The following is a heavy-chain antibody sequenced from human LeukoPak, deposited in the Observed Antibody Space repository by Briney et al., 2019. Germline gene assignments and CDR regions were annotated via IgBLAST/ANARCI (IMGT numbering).Heavy chain of an antibody. Sequence: ASVKVSCKASGYTFTSYDINWVRQATGQGLEWMGWMNPNSGNTGYAQKFQGRVTITRNTSISTAYMELSSLRSEDTAVYYCARATTGYFDWLLYIRWYYFDYWGQGTLVTVSS. CDR2: MNPNSGNT. CDR1: GYTFTSYD. J-gene: IGHJ4*02. V-gene: IGHV1-8*03. D-gene: IGHD3-9*01. CDR3: ARATTGYFDWLLYIRWYYFDY.